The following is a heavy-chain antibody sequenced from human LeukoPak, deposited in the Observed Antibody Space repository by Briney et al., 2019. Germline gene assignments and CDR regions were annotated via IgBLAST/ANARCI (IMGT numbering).Heavy chain of an antibody. J-gene: IGHJ4*02. CDR2: IYYSGST. CDR1: GGSISSYY. Sequence: PSETLSLTCTVSGGSISSYYWSWIRQPPGKGLEWIGYIYYSGSTNYNPSLKSRVTISVDTSKNQFSLKLSSVTAADTAAYYCARDRDGYNPIFFDYWGQGTLVTVSS. V-gene: IGHV4-59*01. CDR3: ARDRDGYNPIFFDY. D-gene: IGHD5-24*01.